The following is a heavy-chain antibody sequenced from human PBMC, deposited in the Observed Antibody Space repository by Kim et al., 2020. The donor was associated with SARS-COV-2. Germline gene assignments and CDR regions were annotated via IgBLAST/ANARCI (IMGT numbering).Heavy chain of an antibody. V-gene: IGHV7-4-1*02. Sequence: TGNPTYAQGFTGRFVFSLDTSVSTAYLQISSLKAEDTAVYYCARDRPYGYWGQGTLVTVSS. CDR3: ARDRPYGY. D-gene: IGHD4-17*01. J-gene: IGHJ4*02. CDR2: TGNP.